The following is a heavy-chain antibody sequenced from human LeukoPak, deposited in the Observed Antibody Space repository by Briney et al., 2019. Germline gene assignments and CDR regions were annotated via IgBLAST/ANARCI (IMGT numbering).Heavy chain of an antibody. CDR1: GGSFSGYF. Sequence: SESLSLTCAVYGGSFSGYFWSWIRQPPGKGLEWIGEINHSGSTNYNPSLKSRVTISVDTSKNQFSLKLSSVTAADTAVYYCARGQRQWLARRDYFDYWGQGTLVTVSS. CDR2: INHSGST. D-gene: IGHD6-19*01. J-gene: IGHJ4*02. V-gene: IGHV4-34*01. CDR3: ARGQRQWLARRDYFDY.